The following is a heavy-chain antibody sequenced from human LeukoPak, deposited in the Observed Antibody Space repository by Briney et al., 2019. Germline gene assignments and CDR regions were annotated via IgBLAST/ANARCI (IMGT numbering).Heavy chain of an antibody. CDR2: ILTSGDT. Sequence: SETLSLTCTVSGGSISGNAWNWVRQPAGKGLEWIGRILTSGDTVYNPSLESRVTMSLDTSRNQFSLKLNSLTAADTAVYYCARRFNSGNDDVFDIWGQGTMVAVSS. D-gene: IGHD1-1*01. J-gene: IGHJ3*02. CDR1: GGSISGNA. CDR3: ARRFNSGNDDVFDI. V-gene: IGHV4-4*07.